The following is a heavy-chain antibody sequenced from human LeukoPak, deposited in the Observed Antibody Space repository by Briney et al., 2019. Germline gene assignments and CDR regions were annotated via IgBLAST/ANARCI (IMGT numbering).Heavy chain of an antibody. J-gene: IGHJ4*02. CDR1: GGSISSYC. CDR2: IYYSGST. D-gene: IGHD3-22*01. Sequence: PSDTLSLTCTVSGGSISSYCWSWIRQPPGKGLEWIGYIYYSGSTNYSPSLKSRVTISVDTSKNQFSLKLRSVTAADTAVYYCARGSSGYYHRYFDYWGQGTLVTVSS. V-gene: IGHV4-59*01. CDR3: ARGSSGYYHRYFDY.